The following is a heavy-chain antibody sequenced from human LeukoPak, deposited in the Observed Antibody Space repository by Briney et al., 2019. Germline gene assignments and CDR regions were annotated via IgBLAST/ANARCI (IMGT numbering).Heavy chain of an antibody. CDR2: IKQDGGEK. D-gene: IGHD2-2*02. V-gene: IGHV3-7*03. Sequence: GGSLRLSCAASGFTFSSYWMSWVRQAPGKGLEWVANIKQDGGEKYYVDSVKGRFTISRDNAKNSLYLQMNSLRAEDTAVYYCARGVGFSGYCSSTSCYTLGWFDPWGQGTLVTVSS. CDR3: ARGVGFSGYCSSTSCYTLGWFDP. J-gene: IGHJ5*02. CDR1: GFTFSSYW.